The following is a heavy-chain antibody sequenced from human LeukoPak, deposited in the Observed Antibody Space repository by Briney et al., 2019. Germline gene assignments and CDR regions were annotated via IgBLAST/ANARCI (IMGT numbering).Heavy chain of an antibody. J-gene: IGHJ6*04. D-gene: IGHD3-10*02. CDR3: AELGITMIGGV. CDR1: GFTFSSYA. Sequence: RAGGSLRLACAASGFTFSSYAMHWVHQAPGKGLEWVAVISYDGSNKYYADSVKGRFTISRDNSKNTLYLQMNSLRAEDTAVYYCAELGITMIGGVWGKGTTVTISS. CDR2: ISYDGSNK. V-gene: IGHV3-30*04.